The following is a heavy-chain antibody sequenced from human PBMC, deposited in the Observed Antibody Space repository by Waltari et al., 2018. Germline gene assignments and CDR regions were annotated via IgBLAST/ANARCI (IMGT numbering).Heavy chain of an antibody. D-gene: IGHD6-13*01. CDR3: ALFRGEQQLGFDY. CDR2: INPNSGGT. Sequence: QVQLVQSGAEVKKPGASVKVSCKASGYPFTGYYMHWVRQAPGQGLEWMGRINPNSGGTNYAQKFQGRVTMTRDTSISTAYMELSRLRSDDTAVYYCALFRGEQQLGFDYWGQGTLVTVSS. V-gene: IGHV1-2*06. J-gene: IGHJ4*02. CDR1: GYPFTGYY.